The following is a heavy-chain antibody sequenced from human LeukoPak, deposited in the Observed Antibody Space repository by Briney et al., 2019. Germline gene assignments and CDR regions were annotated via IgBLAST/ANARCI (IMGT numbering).Heavy chain of an antibody. V-gene: IGHV4-4*09. CDR3: ARYSSVVRGWFDP. Sequence: PSETLSLTCTVSDGSISSYYWSWIRQPPGKGLEWVGYIYASGSTNYNPSLKSRVTLSVDTSKNQFSLKLTSVTAADTAMYYCARYSSVVRGWFDPWGQGTLVTVSS. J-gene: IGHJ5*02. D-gene: IGHD2-15*01. CDR2: IYASGST. CDR1: DGSISSYY.